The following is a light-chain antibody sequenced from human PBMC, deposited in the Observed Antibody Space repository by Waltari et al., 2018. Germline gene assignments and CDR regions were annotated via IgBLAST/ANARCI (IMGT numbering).Light chain of an antibody. Sequence: QSVLTQPPSASGTPGQRVTISCSGSSSNIGRNTVHWYQQLPGTAPKRLIYSNNQRPSGVPDRFSGSKSGTSASLAISGLQSEDEADYYCAAWDDSLNGRVFGGGTKLTVL. CDR1: SSNIGRNT. CDR3: AAWDDSLNGRV. J-gene: IGLJ3*02. V-gene: IGLV1-44*01. CDR2: SNN.